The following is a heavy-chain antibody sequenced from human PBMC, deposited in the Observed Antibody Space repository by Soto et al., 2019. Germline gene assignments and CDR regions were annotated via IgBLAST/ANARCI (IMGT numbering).Heavy chain of an antibody. V-gene: IGHV1-18*01. CDR1: GYTFTTYG. J-gene: IGHJ5*02. CDR2: ISPYNGNT. D-gene: IGHD4-17*01. CDR3: ARRDGDYVCFDP. Sequence: QVQLVQSGAEVKKPGASVKVSCKASGYTFTTYGISWVRQAPGQGLEWMGWISPYNGNTYYAQNLQGRVTLTTDTSTSTAYMELRSLTSDYTAVYYCARRDGDYVCFDPWGQGPLVTVSS.